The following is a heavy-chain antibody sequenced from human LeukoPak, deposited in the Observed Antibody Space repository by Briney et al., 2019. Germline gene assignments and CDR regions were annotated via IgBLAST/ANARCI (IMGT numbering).Heavy chain of an antibody. D-gene: IGHD6-13*01. J-gene: IGHJ3*02. CDR3: ARVSPAVGAFDI. CDR1: GGSISSYY. V-gene: IGHV4-59*01. CDR2: FYYSGSS. Sequence: SSGTLSLTCTVSGGSISSYYWSWIRQPPGKGLEWIGYFYYSGSSNSNASLKSRGTISADTSKNQFPLKLGPVTAAVTAIYYCARVSPAVGAFDIWGRGTMVTVSS.